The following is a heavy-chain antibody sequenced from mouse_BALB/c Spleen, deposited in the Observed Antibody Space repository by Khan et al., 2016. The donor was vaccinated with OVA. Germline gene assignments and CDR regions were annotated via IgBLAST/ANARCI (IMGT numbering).Heavy chain of an antibody. D-gene: IGHD2-1*01. V-gene: IGHV1-77*01. CDR2: IYPGSGST. Sequence: QVRLQQSGPELVKPGASVKMSCKTPGYTFTDYDIRWVKQRTGQGLEWIGEIYPGSGSTYYNEKFKGKATLTADKSSNTAYMQLSSLTSEDSAVYFCAKIFYGNSYAMDYWGQGTAVTVSS. J-gene: IGHJ4*01. CDR3: AKIFYGNSYAMDY. CDR1: GYTFTDYD.